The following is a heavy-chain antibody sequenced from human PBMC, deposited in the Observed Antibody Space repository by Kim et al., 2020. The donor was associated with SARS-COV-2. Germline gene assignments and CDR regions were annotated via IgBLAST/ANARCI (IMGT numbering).Heavy chain of an antibody. CDR2: IKQDGSEK. D-gene: IGHD2-15*01. V-gene: IGHV3-7*03. Sequence: GGSLRLSCVASGFTFSSYWMSWVRQAPGKGLEWVANIKQDGSEKYYVDSVKGRFTISRDNAKNSLYLQMNSLRAEDTAVYYCAREDSVVVVVAATRVGYFDYWGQGTLVTVSS. CDR3: AREDSVVVVVAATRVGYFDY. J-gene: IGHJ4*02. CDR1: GFTFSSYW.